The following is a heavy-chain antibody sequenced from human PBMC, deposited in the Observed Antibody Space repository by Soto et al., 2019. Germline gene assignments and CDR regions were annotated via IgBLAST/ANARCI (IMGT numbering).Heavy chain of an antibody. J-gene: IGHJ3*01. Sequence: SGGSLRLSCAASGFLVRNNYMTWVRQAPGMGMEWVSAMYSDGRTFYAEYVKGRFIISRDKSDNTLYLQMNSLRAEDTALYYCARDLYEVALDVWGQGTMVTVSS. D-gene: IGHD3-16*01. CDR2: MYSDGRT. CDR1: GFLVRNNY. CDR3: ARDLYEVALDV. V-gene: IGHV3-53*01.